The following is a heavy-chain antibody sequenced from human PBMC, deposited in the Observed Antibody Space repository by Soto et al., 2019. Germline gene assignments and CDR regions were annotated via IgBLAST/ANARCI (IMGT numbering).Heavy chain of an antibody. D-gene: IGHD6-19*01. J-gene: IGHJ5*02. Sequence: PSQTLSRTCAISGDSVSSNSAAWNVIRQSPSRGLEWLGRTYYRSKWYNDYAVSVKSRITINPDTSKNQFSLQLNSVTPEDTAVYYCARDLPYSSGWYNWFDPWGQGTLFTVSP. CDR3: ARDLPYSSGWYNWFDP. CDR1: GDSVSSNSAA. CDR2: TYYRSKWYN. V-gene: IGHV6-1*01.